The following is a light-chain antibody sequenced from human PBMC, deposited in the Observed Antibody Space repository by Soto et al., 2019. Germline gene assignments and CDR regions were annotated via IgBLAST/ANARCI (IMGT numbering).Light chain of an antibody. CDR3: CAYAGSSTSYV. CDR1: SGDVGSYNL. CDR2: EGS. J-gene: IGLJ1*01. V-gene: IGLV2-23*01. Sequence: QSALTQPASVSGSPGQSITISCTGTSGDVGSYNLVSWYQEHPGKAPKLMIYEGSKRASGVSNRFSGSKSGNTAALTSSGHQAEDEADYYCCAYAGSSTSYVFGSGTKLTVL.